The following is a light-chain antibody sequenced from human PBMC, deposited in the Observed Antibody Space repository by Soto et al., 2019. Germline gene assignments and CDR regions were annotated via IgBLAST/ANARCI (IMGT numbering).Light chain of an antibody. CDR2: AAS. CDR3: QQLNSYPPFT. V-gene: IGKV1-9*01. J-gene: IGKJ3*01. Sequence: IQLTQSPSSLSASVGDRVTITCRASQGISSYLAWYQQKPGKAPKLLIYAASTLQSGVPSRFSGSGSGTHFTLTISSLQPEDFATYYCQQLNSYPPFTFGPGTKVDIK. CDR1: QGISSY.